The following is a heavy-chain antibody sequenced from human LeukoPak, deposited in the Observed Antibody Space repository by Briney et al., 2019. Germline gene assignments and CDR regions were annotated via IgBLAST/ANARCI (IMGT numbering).Heavy chain of an antibody. D-gene: IGHD6-13*01. CDR2: ISSSGSTI. CDR3: ARARRGRGYSRPEDY. J-gene: IGHJ4*02. CDR1: GFTFSSYS. V-gene: IGHV3-48*04. Sequence: GGSLRLSCAASGFTFSSYSMNWVRQAPGKGLEWVSYISSSGSTIYYADSVKGRFTISRDNAKNSLYLQMNSLRAEDTAVYYCARARRGRGYSRPEDYWGQGTLVTVSS.